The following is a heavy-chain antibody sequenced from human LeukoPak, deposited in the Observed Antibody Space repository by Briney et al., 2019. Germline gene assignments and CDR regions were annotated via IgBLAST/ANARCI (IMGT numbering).Heavy chain of an antibody. CDR2: IVRDGSDK. CDR3: ARAPSEIGGYYPEYFRH. D-gene: IGHD3-22*01. CDR1: GFTFSTYH. J-gene: IGHJ1*01. V-gene: IGHV3-33*08. Sequence: GGSLRLSCTASGFTFSTYHMHWVRQSPGRGLEWVAFIVRDGSDKIYGDTVKGRFTISRDNAKNTVSLQMNSLRAEDTGVYYCARAPSEIGGYYPEYFRHWGQGTLVTVSS.